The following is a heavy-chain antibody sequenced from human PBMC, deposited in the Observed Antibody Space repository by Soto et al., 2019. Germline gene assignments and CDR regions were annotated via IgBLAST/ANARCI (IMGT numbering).Heavy chain of an antibody. D-gene: IGHD2-15*01. CDR2: IYHSGST. J-gene: IGHJ4*02. Sequence: QLQLQESGSGLVKPSQTLSLTCAVYGGSISGGGYSWIWIPQPPGKGLEWIGYIYHSGSTNYNPSLNSRVTVSVDRSKNQFSLKLGSVTAADTAVYYCARGQVVAAQHWGQGTLVTVSS. CDR3: ARGQVVAAQH. CDR1: GGSISGGGYS. V-gene: IGHV4-30-2*01.